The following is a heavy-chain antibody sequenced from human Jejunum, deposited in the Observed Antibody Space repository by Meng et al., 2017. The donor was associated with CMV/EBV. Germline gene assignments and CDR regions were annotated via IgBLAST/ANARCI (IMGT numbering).Heavy chain of an antibody. J-gene: IGHJ4*02. CDR2: IIAIFKTP. Sequence: QVHVMQSWGEGKEPGSSMMGACKSSGGSVNNYAFNWVRQAPGQRLEWLGGIIAIFKTPNYAQKFQGRLTITADESTGTSYMELTSLTSEDTAVYYCERGFLNGYQPFDYWGQGTLVTVSS. CDR3: ERGFLNGYQPFDY. CDR1: GGSVNNYA. D-gene: IGHD5-24*01. V-gene: IGHV1-69*12.